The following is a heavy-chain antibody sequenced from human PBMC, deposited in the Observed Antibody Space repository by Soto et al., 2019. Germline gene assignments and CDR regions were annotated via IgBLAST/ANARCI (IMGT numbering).Heavy chain of an antibody. Sequence: EVQLVESGGGLIQPGGSLRLSCAASGFTVSSNYMSWFRQAPGKGLEWVSVIYSGGSTYYADSVKGRFTISRDNSKNTLYLQKNSLRAADTAVYYCARGQGGGVDSYAFDIWGRGTMVTVSS. CDR1: GFTVSSNY. CDR2: IYSGGST. CDR3: ARGQGGGVDSYAFDI. D-gene: IGHD5-18*01. V-gene: IGHV3-53*01. J-gene: IGHJ3*02.